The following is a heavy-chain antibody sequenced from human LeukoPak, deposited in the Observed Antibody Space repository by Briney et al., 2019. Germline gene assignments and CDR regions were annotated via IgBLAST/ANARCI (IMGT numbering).Heavy chain of an antibody. CDR3: ARWNRELHFDY. D-gene: IGHD4-23*01. Sequence: SQTLSLTCTVYGGSISSGSYYWSWIRQPAGKGLEWIGRIYTSGSTNYNPSLKSRVTISVDTSKNQFSLKLSSVTAADTAVYYCARWNRELHFDYWGQGTLVTVSS. CDR1: GGSISSGSYY. J-gene: IGHJ4*02. CDR2: IYTSGST. V-gene: IGHV4-61*02.